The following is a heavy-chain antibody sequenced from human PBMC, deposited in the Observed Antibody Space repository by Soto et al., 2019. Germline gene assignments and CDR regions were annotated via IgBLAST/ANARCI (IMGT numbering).Heavy chain of an antibody. J-gene: IGHJ5*02. CDR1: GGPISSGGYS. CDR2: IHHSVST. Sequence: TLSLTCAVSGGPISSGGYSWSWIRQPPGKGLEWIGYIHHSVSTYYNPSLKSRVTISVDRSKNQFSLKLTSVTAADTAVYYCARSVFPWGQGTLVTVS. CDR3: ARSVFP. V-gene: IGHV4-30-2*01.